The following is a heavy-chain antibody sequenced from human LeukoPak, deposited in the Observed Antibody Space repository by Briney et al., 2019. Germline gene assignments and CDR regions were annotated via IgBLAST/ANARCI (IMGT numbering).Heavy chain of an antibody. Sequence: GESLKISCKGSGYSFTTYFIGWVRQMPGKGLEWVGVINPGDSHTTYSPSFQGHVTISADKSISTTYLHWSSLKASDTAIYYCARPHSAYELSFDPWGQGTLVTVSS. D-gene: IGHD3-22*01. CDR2: INPGDSHT. CDR1: GYSFTTYF. J-gene: IGHJ5*02. CDR3: ARPHSAYELSFDP. V-gene: IGHV5-51*01.